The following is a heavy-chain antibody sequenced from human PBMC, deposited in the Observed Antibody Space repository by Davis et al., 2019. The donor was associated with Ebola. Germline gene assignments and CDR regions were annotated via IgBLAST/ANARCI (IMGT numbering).Heavy chain of an antibody. CDR1: GDSVSTAG. CDR3: ARGWLRGGMDG. CDR2: TYYSSKWYH. Sequence: PSETLSLTCAISGDSVSTAGWNWIRHSPSRGLEWPGRTYYSSKWYHDYAVSLKSRITINPDTSKNQFSLQLNSVTPEDTALYYCARGWLRGGMDGWGEGTTVTV. J-gene: IGHJ6*02. V-gene: IGHV6-1*01. D-gene: IGHD5-18*01.